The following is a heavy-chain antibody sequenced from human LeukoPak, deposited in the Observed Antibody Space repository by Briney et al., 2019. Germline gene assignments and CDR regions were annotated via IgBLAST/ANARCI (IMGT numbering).Heavy chain of an antibody. CDR2: INPDSGDT. J-gene: IGHJ3*02. D-gene: IGHD4-23*01. CDR1: GYTFTDYY. Sequence: ASVKVSCKASGYTFTDYYIHWVRQAPGQGLEWIGWINPDSGDTNSAQKFQGRVTMTRDTSISTFYMEVTGLRSDDTALYYCARDGNFDIWGQGTMVTISS. V-gene: IGHV1-2*02. CDR3: ARDGNFDI.